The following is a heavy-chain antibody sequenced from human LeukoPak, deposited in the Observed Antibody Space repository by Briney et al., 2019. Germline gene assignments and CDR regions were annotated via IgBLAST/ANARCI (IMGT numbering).Heavy chain of an antibody. J-gene: IGHJ4*02. CDR3: ARAWQQLDY. CDR2: INHRGST. Sequence: SETLSFTCAVYGGSFSGYYWSWIRQPPGKGLEWIGEINHRGSTNYNPSLKSRVTISVDKSKNQFSLKLSSVTAADTAVYYCARAWQQLDYWGQGTLVTVSS. V-gene: IGHV4-34*01. D-gene: IGHD6-13*01. CDR1: GGSFSGYY.